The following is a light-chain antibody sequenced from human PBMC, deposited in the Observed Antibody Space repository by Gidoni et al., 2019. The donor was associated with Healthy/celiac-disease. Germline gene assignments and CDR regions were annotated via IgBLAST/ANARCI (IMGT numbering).Light chain of an antibody. Sequence: DIQMTQSPSSLSASVGDRVTITCRASQSISSYLNWYQQKPGKAPKLLIYAASSLQSGVPSRFSGSGSGTDFTLTISSLQPEDFATYYCQQSYNTLHTFGQGTKLEIK. J-gene: IGKJ2*01. CDR2: AAS. CDR1: QSISSY. V-gene: IGKV1-39*01. CDR3: QQSYNTLHT.